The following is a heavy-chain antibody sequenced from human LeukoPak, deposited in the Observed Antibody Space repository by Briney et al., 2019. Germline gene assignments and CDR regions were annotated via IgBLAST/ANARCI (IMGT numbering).Heavy chain of an antibody. CDR2: ISYDGSNK. CDR1: GFTFSSYA. Sequence: GGSLRLSCAASGFTFSSYAMHWVRQAPGKGLEWVAVISYDGSNKYYADSVRGRFTISRDNSKNTLYLQMNSLRAEDTAVYYCARAQRPGIAAAGHGYWGQGTLVTVSS. D-gene: IGHD6-13*01. CDR3: ARAQRPGIAAAGHGY. J-gene: IGHJ4*02. V-gene: IGHV3-30-3*01.